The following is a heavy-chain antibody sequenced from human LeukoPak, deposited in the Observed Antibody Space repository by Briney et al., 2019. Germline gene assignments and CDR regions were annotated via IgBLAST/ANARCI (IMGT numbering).Heavy chain of an antibody. V-gene: IGHV4-39*07. CDR3: ARDRCSSTSCYTGWFDP. J-gene: IGHJ5*02. D-gene: IGHD2-2*02. CDR2: IYYSGST. CDR1: GGSISSSSYY. Sequence: SETLSLTCTVSGGSISSSSYYWGWIRQPPGKGLEWIGSIYYSGSTYYNPSLKSRVTISVDTSKNQFSLKLSSVTAADTAVYYCARDRCSSTSCYTGWFDPWGQGTLVTVSS.